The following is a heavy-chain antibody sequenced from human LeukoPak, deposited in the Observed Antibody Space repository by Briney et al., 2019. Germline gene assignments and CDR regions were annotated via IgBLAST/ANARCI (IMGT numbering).Heavy chain of an antibody. Sequence: GESLKISCKGSGYSFTSYWIGWVRQMPGKGLEWMGIIYPGDSDTRYSPSFQGQVTISADKSISTAYLQWSSLKASDTAMYYCARQRALLRYFDWLSSFDPWGQGTLVTVSS. CDR3: ARQRALLRYFDWLSSFDP. D-gene: IGHD3-9*01. V-gene: IGHV5-51*01. CDR1: GYSFTSYW. CDR2: IYPGDSDT. J-gene: IGHJ5*02.